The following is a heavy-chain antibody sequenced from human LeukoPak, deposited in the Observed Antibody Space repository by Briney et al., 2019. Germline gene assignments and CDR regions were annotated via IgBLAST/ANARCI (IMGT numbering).Heavy chain of an antibody. CDR3: ARGNFSAYDI. CDR1: GFTFSRHW. J-gene: IGHJ3*02. V-gene: IGHV3-7*05. Sequence: PGGSLRLSCAASGFTFSRHWMSWVRQAPGKGLEWVANMKQDGSEKYYVDSVKGRFTISRDNAKNSLYLQMNSLRAEDTAVYYCARGNFSAYDIWGQGTMVTVSS. D-gene: IGHD2/OR15-2a*01. CDR2: MKQDGSEK.